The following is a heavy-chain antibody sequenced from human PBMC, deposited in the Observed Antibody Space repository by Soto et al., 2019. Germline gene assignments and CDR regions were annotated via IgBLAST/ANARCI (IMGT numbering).Heavy chain of an antibody. Sequence: GGSLRLSCAASGFPFSSAWMSWVRQAPGKGLEWVSYISSSSSTIYYADSVKGRFTISRDNAKNSLYLQMNSLRAEDTAVYYCARGKGPLDYWGQGTLVTVSS. J-gene: IGHJ4*02. CDR3: ARGKGPLDY. D-gene: IGHD3-10*01. CDR2: ISSSSSTI. CDR1: GFPFSSAW. V-gene: IGHV3-48*01.